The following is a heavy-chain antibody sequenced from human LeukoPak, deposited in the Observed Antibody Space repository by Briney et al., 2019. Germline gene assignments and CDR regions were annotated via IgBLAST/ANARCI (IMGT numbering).Heavy chain of an antibody. Sequence: GASVKVSCKASGYSLTTYYMHLGRQAPGQGLEWMAIINPSGGSTNYAQKFQGRVTMTRATPTNTVYIELSSLRTEDTAVYYCASVYLYGLDVWGQGTPVTVSS. CDR2: INPSGGST. J-gene: IGHJ6*02. D-gene: IGHD2-8*01. CDR3: ASVYLYGLDV. V-gene: IGHV1-46*01. CDR1: GYSLTTYY.